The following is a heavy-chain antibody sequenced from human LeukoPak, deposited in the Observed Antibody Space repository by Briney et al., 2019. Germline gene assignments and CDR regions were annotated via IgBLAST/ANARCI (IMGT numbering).Heavy chain of an antibody. V-gene: IGHV3-66*01. J-gene: IGHJ4*02. CDR3: ARTYYDILTGYNPYFDY. D-gene: IGHD3-9*01. CDR1: EFSVGSNY. Sequence: AGGSLRLSCAASEFSVGSNYMTWVRQAPGKGLEWVSLIYSGGSTYYADSVKGRFTISRDNSKNTLYLQMNSLRAEDTAVYYCARTYYDILTGYNPYFDYWGQGILVTVSS. CDR2: IYSGGST.